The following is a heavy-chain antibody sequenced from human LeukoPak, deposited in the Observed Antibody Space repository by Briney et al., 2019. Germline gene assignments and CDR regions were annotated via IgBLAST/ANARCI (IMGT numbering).Heavy chain of an antibody. V-gene: IGHV3-48*01. Sequence: GGSLRLSCAASGFTLTSYTMNWVRQAPGKGLEWVSYITSSSSTIYYADSVKGRFTMSRDNAENSLYLQMNSLRAADTAVYYCASNFDSWGQGTLVTVSS. CDR1: GFTLTSYT. CDR3: ASNFDS. J-gene: IGHJ4*02. CDR2: ITSSSSTI.